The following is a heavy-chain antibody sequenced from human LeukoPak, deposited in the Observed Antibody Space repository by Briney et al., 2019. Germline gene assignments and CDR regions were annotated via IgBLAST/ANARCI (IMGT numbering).Heavy chain of an antibody. CDR2: IYYSGST. V-gene: IGHV4-39*01. D-gene: IGHD2-21*02. CDR1: GGSISSSTYY. Sequence: SETLSLTCTVSGGSISSSTYYWGWIRQPPGKGLEWIGTIYYSGSTYYNPSLKSRVTISVDTSKSQFSLNLTSVTAADTAVYYCARRLVAANAVDYRGQGSLVTVSS. J-gene: IGHJ4*02. CDR3: ARRLVAANAVDY.